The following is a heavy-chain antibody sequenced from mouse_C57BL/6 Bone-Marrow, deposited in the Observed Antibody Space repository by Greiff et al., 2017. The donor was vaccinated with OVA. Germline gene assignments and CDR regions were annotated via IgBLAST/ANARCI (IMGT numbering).Heavy chain of an antibody. D-gene: IGHD1-1*01. J-gene: IGHJ1*03. V-gene: IGHV3-1*01. Sequence: EVQGVESGPGMVKPSQSLSLTCTVTGYSITSGYDWHWIRHFPGNKLEWMGYISYSGSTNYNPSLKSRISITHDTSKNHFFLKLNSVTTEDTATYYCARRGYYGSSHWYFDVWGTGTTVTVSS. CDR3: ARRGYYGSSHWYFDV. CDR1: GYSITSGYD. CDR2: ISYSGST.